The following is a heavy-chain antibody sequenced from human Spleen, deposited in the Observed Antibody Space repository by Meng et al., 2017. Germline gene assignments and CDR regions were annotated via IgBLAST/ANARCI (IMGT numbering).Heavy chain of an antibody. Sequence: QPQLQESGPGLVKPSAALSLTCGVSGGSISTSGYYWGWIRQPPGKGLEWMGSINYSGTTYYHSSLKSRVTISVDTSKMQFSLRLTSVTAADTAVYYCARRAVRGDIDYWGHGTLVTVSS. CDR2: INYSGTT. V-gene: IGHV4-39*01. D-gene: IGHD3-10*01. CDR3: ARRAVRGDIDY. J-gene: IGHJ4*01. CDR1: GGSISTSGYY.